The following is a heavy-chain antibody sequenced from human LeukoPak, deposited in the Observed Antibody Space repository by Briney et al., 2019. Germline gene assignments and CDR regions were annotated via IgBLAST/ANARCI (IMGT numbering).Heavy chain of an antibody. CDR1: GFTFSNYA. J-gene: IGHJ6*02. CDR2: TYSGGST. Sequence: GGSLRLSCAASGFTFSNYAMSWVRQAPGKGLEWVSVTYSGGSTNYADSVKGQFTVSRDTSKNTLYLQMNSLRAEDTAVYYCARSMLRGVPLDVWGQGTTVTVTS. D-gene: IGHD3-10*01. CDR3: ARSMLRGVPLDV. V-gene: IGHV3-53*01.